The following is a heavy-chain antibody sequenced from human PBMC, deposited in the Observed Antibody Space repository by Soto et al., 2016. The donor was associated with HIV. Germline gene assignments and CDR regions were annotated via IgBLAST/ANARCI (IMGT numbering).Heavy chain of an antibody. CDR1: GGTFSTSA. CDR2: IIAIFGTA. CDR3: ATSGDQPDGEYLGLDV. Sequence: QVQMVQSGAEVKKPGSSVKVSCKASGGTFSTSAMSWVRQAPGQGLEWMGGIIAIFGTANYAHKFQGRVTITADEATSTAYMELSSLTSDDTAMYFCATSGDQPDGEYLGLDVWGQGTTVIVSS. V-gene: IGHV1-69*01. D-gene: IGHD3-10*01. J-gene: IGHJ6*02.